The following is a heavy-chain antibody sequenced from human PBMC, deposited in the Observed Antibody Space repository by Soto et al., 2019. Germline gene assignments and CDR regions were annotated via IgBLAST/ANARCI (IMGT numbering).Heavy chain of an antibody. Sequence: LRLSCAASGFTFSSYAMHWVRQAPGKGLEWVAVISYDGSNKYYADSVKGRFTISRDNSKNTLYLQMNSLRAEDAAVFYCAKERSSGWSFDYWGQGTLVTVS. CDR2: ISYDGSNK. D-gene: IGHD6-19*01. J-gene: IGHJ4*02. CDR1: GFTFSSYA. V-gene: IGHV3-30-3*01. CDR3: AKERSSGWSFDY.